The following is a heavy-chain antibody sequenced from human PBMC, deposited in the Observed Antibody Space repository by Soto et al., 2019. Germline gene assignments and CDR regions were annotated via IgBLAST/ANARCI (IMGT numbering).Heavy chain of an antibody. Sequence: GGSLRLSCAASGFTFSNAWMSWVRQAPGKGLEWVGRIKSKTDGGTTDYAAPVKGRFTISRDDSKNTLYLQMNSLKTEDTAVYYCTTEDMTTVTTFDYWGQGTLVTVSS. CDR2: IKSKTDGGTT. D-gene: IGHD4-17*01. J-gene: IGHJ4*02. CDR3: TTEDMTTVTTFDY. CDR1: GFTFSNAW. V-gene: IGHV3-15*01.